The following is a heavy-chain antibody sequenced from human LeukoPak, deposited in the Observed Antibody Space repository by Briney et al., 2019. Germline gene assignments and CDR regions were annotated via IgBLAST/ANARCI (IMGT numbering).Heavy chain of an antibody. CDR2: IYYSGST. D-gene: IGHD6-19*01. J-gene: IGHJ4*02. CDR1: GGSISSYY. CDR3: ARVPSGWPYYFDY. V-gene: IGHV4-59*01. Sequence: SETLSLTCTVSGGSISSYYWSWIRQPPGKGLEWIWYIYYSGSTNYNPSLKSRVTISVDTSKNQFSLKLSSVTAADTAVYYCARVPSGWPYYFDYWGQGTLVTVSS.